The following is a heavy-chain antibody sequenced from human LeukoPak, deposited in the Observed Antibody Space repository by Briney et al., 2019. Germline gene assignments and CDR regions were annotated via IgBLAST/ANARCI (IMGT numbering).Heavy chain of an antibody. Sequence: SETLSLTCAVYGGSFSSYYWTWIRQPPGKGLEWIGEINHSGSTNYNPSLKSRVTISVDTSKNQFSLKLSSVTAADTAVYYCARMTVGYMVRGPRRSDYYYYYMDVWGKGTTVTISS. CDR1: GGSFSSYY. CDR3: ARMTVGYMVRGPRRSDYYYYYMDV. D-gene: IGHD3-10*01. J-gene: IGHJ6*03. CDR2: INHSGST. V-gene: IGHV4-34*01.